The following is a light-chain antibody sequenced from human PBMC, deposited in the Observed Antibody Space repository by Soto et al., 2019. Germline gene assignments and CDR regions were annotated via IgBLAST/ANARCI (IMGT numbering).Light chain of an antibody. J-gene: IGLJ1*01. CDR1: SSDVGNYNL. V-gene: IGLV2-23*01. CDR2: EGT. CDR3: CSYAGSNTYA. Sequence: QSALPQPASVSGSPGQSITISCTGTSSDVGNYNLVSWYQQYPDKAPKLIISEGTKRPSGVTDRFSGSKSGNTASLTISGLQAEDEADYYCCSYAGSNTYAFGAGTKVTVL.